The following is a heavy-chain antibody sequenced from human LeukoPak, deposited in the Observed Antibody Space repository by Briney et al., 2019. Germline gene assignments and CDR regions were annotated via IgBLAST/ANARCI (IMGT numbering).Heavy chain of an antibody. CDR3: AKSGVVRYYYYYYMDV. D-gene: IGHD3-22*01. CDR2: ISGSGGST. J-gene: IGHJ6*03. CDR1: GFTFSSYA. Sequence: GGSLKLSCAASGFTFSSYAMSWVRQAPGKGLEWVSAISGSGGSTYYADSVKGRFTISRDNSKNTLYLQMNSLRAEDTAVYYCAKSGVVRYYYYYYMDVWGKGTTVTVSS. V-gene: IGHV3-23*01.